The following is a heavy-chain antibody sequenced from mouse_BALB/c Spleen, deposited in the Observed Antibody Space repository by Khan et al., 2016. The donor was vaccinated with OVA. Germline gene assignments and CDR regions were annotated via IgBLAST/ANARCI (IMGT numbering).Heavy chain of an antibody. V-gene: IGHV1-63*02. CDR3: ARPYYYGSSYDTMDA. CDR1: GYTFTNYW. D-gene: IGHD1-1*01. Sequence: QVQLQQSGAELVRPGTSVKMSCKTAGYTFTNYWIGWVKQRPGHGLEWIGDIYPGSGNTHSNEKFKGKASLTADTSSSPAYMHLSSLTSEDSAIXYCARPYYYGSSYDTMDAWGQGTSVTVSS. CDR2: IYPGSGNT. J-gene: IGHJ4*01.